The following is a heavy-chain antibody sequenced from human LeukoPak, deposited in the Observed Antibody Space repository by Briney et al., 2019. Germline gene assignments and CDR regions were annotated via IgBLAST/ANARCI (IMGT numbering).Heavy chain of an antibody. CDR2: ISAYNGNT. D-gene: IGHD2-15*01. CDR1: GYTFTSYG. Sequence: ASVKVSCKASGYTFTSYGISWVRQAPGQGLEWMGWISAYNGNTNYAQKLQGRVTMTTDTSTSTAYMELGSLRSEDTAVYYCARDSTPRYYYYGMDVWGQGTTVTVSS. V-gene: IGHV1-18*01. J-gene: IGHJ6*02. CDR3: ARDSTPRYYYYGMDV.